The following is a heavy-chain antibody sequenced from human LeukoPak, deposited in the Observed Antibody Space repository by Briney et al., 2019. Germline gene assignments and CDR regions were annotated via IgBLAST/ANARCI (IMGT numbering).Heavy chain of an antibody. CDR2: INHSGST. CDR1: GGSFSGYY. Sequence: SETLSLTCAVYGGSFSGYYWSWIRQPPGKGLEWIGEINHSGSTNYNPSLKSRVTISVDTSKNQFSLKLSSVTAADTAVYYCARGRRSSGRLRYWGQGTLVTVSS. CDR3: ARGRRSSGRLRY. D-gene: IGHD6-19*01. J-gene: IGHJ4*02. V-gene: IGHV4-34*01.